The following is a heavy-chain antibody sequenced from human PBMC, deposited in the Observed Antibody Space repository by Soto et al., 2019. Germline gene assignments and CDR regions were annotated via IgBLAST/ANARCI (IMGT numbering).Heavy chain of an antibody. J-gene: IGHJ4*02. V-gene: IGHV4-59*01. CDR2: IYYSGST. CDR3: AREVAEGSSSWFDY. D-gene: IGHD6-6*01. CDR1: GGSISSYY. Sequence: SETLSLTCTVSGGSISSYYWSWIRQPPGKGLEWIGYIYYSGSTNYNPSLKSRVTISVDTSKNQFSLKLSSVTAADTAVYYCAREVAEGSSSWFDYWGQGTLVTVSS.